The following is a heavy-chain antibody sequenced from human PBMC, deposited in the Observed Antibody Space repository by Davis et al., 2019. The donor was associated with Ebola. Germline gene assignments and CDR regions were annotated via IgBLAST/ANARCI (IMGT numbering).Heavy chain of an antibody. CDR3: AKSLGWAVPAAIRLLSWSKYGMDV. V-gene: IGHV3-15*07. CDR2: IKSKTDGGTT. D-gene: IGHD2-2*02. J-gene: IGHJ6*02. CDR1: GFTFSNAW. Sequence: GESLKISCAASGFTFSNAWMNWVRQAPGKGLEWVGRIKSKTDGGTTDYAAPVKGRFTISRDDSKNTLYLQMNSLRAEDTAVYYCAKSLGWAVPAAIRLLSWSKYGMDVWGQGTTVTVSS.